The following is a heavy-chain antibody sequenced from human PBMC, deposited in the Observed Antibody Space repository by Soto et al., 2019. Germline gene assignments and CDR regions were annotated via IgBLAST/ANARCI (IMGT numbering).Heavy chain of an antibody. Sequence: QVQLVQSGAEVKKPGASVKVSCKASGYTFTSYDINWVRQATGQGLEWMGWMNPNSGNTGYAQKFQGRVTMTRNTSISTAYMELSSLRSEDTAVYYCARGRWGCSSTSCYPVHNWFDPWGQGTLVTVSS. D-gene: IGHD2-2*01. CDR3: ARGRWGCSSTSCYPVHNWFDP. CDR1: GYTFTSYD. CDR2: MNPNSGNT. J-gene: IGHJ5*02. V-gene: IGHV1-8*01.